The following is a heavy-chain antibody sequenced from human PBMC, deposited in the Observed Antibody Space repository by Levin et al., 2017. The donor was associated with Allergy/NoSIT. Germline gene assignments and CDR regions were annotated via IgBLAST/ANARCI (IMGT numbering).Heavy chain of an antibody. D-gene: IGHD6-19*01. V-gene: IGHV3-53*01. CDR2: IYTGGST. CDR3: VRWGSGWYNFDS. J-gene: IGHJ4*01. Sequence: GESLKISCAASGFTVSSNYMSWVRQAPGKGLEWVSVIYTGGSTSYADSVKGRFTISRDNSKNTLSLQMNSLRAEDTAVYYCVRWGSGWYNFDSWGHGTLVTVSS. CDR1: GFTVSSNY.